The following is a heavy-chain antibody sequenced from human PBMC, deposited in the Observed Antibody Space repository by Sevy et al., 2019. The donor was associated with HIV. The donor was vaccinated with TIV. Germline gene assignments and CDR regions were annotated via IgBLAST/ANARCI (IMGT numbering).Heavy chain of an antibody. Sequence: GGSLRLSCAASGFTFSSYAMSWVRQAPGKGLEWVSTFSFGCGKINYADSVKGWFTIFRDNSKNTLYLQMHSLRAEDTAVYYCAREGCSKPHDYWGQGTLVTVSS. CDR2: FSFGCGKI. D-gene: IGHD3-10*02. CDR3: AREGCSKPHDY. J-gene: IGHJ4*02. V-gene: IGHV3-23*01. CDR1: GFTFSSYA.